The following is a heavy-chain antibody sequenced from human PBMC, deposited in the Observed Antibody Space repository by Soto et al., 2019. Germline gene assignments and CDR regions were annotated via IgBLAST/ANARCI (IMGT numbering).Heavy chain of an antibody. CDR3: AKRSDYGSGSYFEYYFDY. Sequence: AGGSLRLSCAASGFTFSSYAMSWVRQAPGKGLEWVSAISGSGGSTYYADSVKGRFTISRDNSKNTLFLQMNSLRVEDTAVYYCAKRSDYGSGSYFEYYFDYWGQGTLVTVSS. CDR1: GFTFSSYA. CDR2: ISGSGGST. D-gene: IGHD3-10*01. V-gene: IGHV3-23*01. J-gene: IGHJ4*02.